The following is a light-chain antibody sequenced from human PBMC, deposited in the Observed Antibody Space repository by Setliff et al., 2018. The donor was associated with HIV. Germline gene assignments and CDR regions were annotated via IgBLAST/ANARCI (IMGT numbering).Light chain of an antibody. V-gene: IGLV2-14*01. CDR1: SSDVAVSNS. CDR2: EVS. Sequence: QSALTQPASVSGSPGQSITISCTGTSSDVAVSNSVSWYQQHPGRVPKLLLYEVSNRPSGVSNRLSGSKSANTASLTISGLQAEDEADYFCASYTSVNTYVFGPGTKVTVL. J-gene: IGLJ1*01. CDR3: ASYTSVNTYV.